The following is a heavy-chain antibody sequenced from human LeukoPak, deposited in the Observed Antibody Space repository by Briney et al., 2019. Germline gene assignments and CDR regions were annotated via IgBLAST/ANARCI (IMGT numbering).Heavy chain of an antibody. CDR1: GFSARSYY. J-gene: IGHJ5*02. CDR3: ARDRAATQGWVEFDP. CDR2: IRGSGET. D-gene: IGHD6-19*01. Sequence: GGSLRLSCAVSGFSARSYYMSWVRNAPRKGLEWVSLIRGSGETFYADSVKGRFSISRDDSKTTVYLQMNSLRIEDTALYFCARDRAATQGWVEFDPWGQGTLVTVSS. V-gene: IGHV3-66*03.